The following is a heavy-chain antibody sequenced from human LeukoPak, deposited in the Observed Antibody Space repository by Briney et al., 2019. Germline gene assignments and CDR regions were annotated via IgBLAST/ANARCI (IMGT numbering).Heavy chain of an antibody. V-gene: IGHV3-53*01. J-gene: IGHJ3*02. D-gene: IGHD3-22*01. CDR2: IYSGGST. CDR3: ARGPTYYYDSSGYKDAFDI. Sequence: GSLRLSCAASGFTVSSNYMSWVRQAPGKGLEWVSVIYSGGSTYYADSVKGRFTISRDNSKNTLYLQMNSLRAEDTAVYYCARGPTYYYDSSGYKDAFDIWGQGTMVTVSS. CDR1: GFTVSSNY.